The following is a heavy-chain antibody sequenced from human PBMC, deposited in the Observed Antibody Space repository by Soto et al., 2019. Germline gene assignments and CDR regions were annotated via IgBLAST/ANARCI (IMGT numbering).Heavy chain of an antibody. V-gene: IGHV4-38-2*02. D-gene: IGHD1-7*01. Sequence: SETLSLTCAVSGYSISSGYYWGWIRRPPGKGLEWIGSIYHSGSTYYNPSLKSRVTISVDTSKNQFSLKLSSVTAADTAVYYCAREGGTTIRFYYYYGMDVWGQGTTVTVSS. J-gene: IGHJ6*02. CDR3: AREGGTTIRFYYYYGMDV. CDR1: GYSISSGYY. CDR2: IYHSGST.